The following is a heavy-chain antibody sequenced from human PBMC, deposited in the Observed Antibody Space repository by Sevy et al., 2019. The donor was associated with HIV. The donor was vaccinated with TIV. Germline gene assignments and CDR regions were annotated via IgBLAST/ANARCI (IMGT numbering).Heavy chain of an antibody. J-gene: IGHJ4*02. CDR3: ARAFGTTVITPVDY. CDR1: RYTFTTYN. CDR2: MNPNSGNT. V-gene: IGHV1-8*01. Sequence: ASVKVSCKASRYTFTTYNINWVRQATGQGLEWMGWMNPNSGNTGYVQKFQGRVTMTRNTSISTAYMELSSLRSEDTAVYYCARAFGTTVITPVDYWGRGTLVTVSS. D-gene: IGHD4-4*01.